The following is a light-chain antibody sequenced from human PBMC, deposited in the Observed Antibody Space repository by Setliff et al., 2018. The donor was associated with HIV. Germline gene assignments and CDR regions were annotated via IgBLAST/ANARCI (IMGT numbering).Light chain of an antibody. J-gene: IGLJ2*01. V-gene: IGLV2-23*01. CDR2: EGS. CDR1: SSDVGSYDL. Sequence: QSALTQPASVSGSPGQSITISCTGTSSDVGSYDLVSWYQQHPGKAHKLMIYEGSKRPSGVSNRFSGSKSGNTASLTISGLQADDEADYYCCSYAGSSTKFGGGTKVTVL. CDR3: CSYAGSSTK.